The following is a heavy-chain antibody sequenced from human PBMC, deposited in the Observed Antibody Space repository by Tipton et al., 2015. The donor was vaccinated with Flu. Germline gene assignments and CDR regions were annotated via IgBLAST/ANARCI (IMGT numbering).Heavy chain of an antibody. CDR2: VSRSGST. CDR1: GDSISSDYH. D-gene: IGHD4-11*01. Sequence: TLSLTCAVSGDSISSDYHWGWIRQFPGKGLEWIGTVSRSGSTVYNPSLTSRVTISIDRSKNQFSLNLKSVTAADMAVYYCARRDYSNYVSDPKSWFGPGGQGTLVAVSS. CDR3: ARRDYSNYVSDPKSWFGP. V-gene: IGHV4-38-2*01. J-gene: IGHJ5*02.